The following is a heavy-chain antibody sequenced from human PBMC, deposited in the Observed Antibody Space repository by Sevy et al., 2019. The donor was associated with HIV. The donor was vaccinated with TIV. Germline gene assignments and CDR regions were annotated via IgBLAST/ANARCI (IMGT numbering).Heavy chain of an antibody. Sequence: GGSLRLSCAASGFTFSGYSMNWVRQAPGKGLEWVSYISSSSYTIYYADSVKGRFTISRDNAKNPLYLQMNSLSAEDTAGYYWARAPPYSSGWYGFDYWGQGALVTGSS. CDR1: GFTFSGYS. D-gene: IGHD6-19*01. CDR3: ARAPPYSSGWYGFDY. CDR2: ISSSSYTI. J-gene: IGHJ4*02. V-gene: IGHV3-48*01.